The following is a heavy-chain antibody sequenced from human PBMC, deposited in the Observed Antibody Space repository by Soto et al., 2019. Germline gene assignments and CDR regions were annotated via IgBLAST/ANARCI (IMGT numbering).Heavy chain of an antibody. CDR3: ARGRGSGSYGPYYYYGMDV. V-gene: IGHV4-34*01. CDR1: GGSFSGYY. Sequence: SETLSLTCAVYGGSFSGYYWSWIRQPPGKGLEWIGEINHSGSTNYNPSLKSRVTISVDTSKNQFSLKLSSVTAAGTAVYYCARGRGSGSYGPYYYYGMDVWGQGTTVTVSS. CDR2: INHSGST. J-gene: IGHJ6*02. D-gene: IGHD3-10*01.